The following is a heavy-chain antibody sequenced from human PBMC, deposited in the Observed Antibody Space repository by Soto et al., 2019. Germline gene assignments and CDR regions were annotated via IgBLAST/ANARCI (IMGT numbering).Heavy chain of an antibody. Sequence: EVQLVESGGGLIQPGGSLRLSCAVSGFTVSNNYMSWVRQAPGKGLEGVSVIYSGGYTAYGDSVKGRFTISRDNSKNTRYPKMNCRSAHDRGVSFCGAPPGGGGYWGQGTLVTVSS. D-gene: IGHD3-10*01. CDR1: GFTVSNNY. CDR2: IYSGGYT. J-gene: IGHJ4*02. CDR3: GAPPGGGGY. V-gene: IGHV3-53*01.